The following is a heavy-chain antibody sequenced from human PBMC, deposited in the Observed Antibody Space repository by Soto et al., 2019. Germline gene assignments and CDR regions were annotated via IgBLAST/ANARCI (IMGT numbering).Heavy chain of an antibody. Sequence: ASVQVSCKVSGYTLTELSMHWVRQAPGKGLEWMGGFDPEDGETIYAQKFQGRVTMTEDTSTDTAYMELSRLRSEDTAVYYCATVLGVPAVREIDYWGQGTLVTVSS. CDR1: GYTLTELS. CDR2: FDPEDGET. CDR3: ATVLGVPAVREIDY. V-gene: IGHV1-24*01. J-gene: IGHJ4*02. D-gene: IGHD2-2*01.